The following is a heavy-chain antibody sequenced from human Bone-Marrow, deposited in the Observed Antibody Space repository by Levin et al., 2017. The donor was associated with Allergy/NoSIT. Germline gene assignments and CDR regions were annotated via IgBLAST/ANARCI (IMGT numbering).Heavy chain of an antibody. Sequence: KVSCKASGYSFTNYWIAWVRQMPGKGLEWMGIIYPADSNTRYSPSFQGQVTLSADKSISTAYLQWSSLKASDTAMYYCARLQKLFDYWGQGTLVTVSS. CDR2: IYPADSNT. CDR3: ARLQKLFDY. V-gene: IGHV5-51*01. CDR1: GYSFTNYW. D-gene: IGHD1-1*01. J-gene: IGHJ4*02.